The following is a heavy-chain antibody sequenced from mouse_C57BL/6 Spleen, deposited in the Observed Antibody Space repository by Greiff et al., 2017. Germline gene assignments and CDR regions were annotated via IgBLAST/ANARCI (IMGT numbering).Heavy chain of an antibody. D-gene: IGHD1-2*01. Sequence: EVQGVESGGGLVQPGGSMKLSCVASGFTFSNYWMNWVRQSPEKGLEWVAQIRLKSDNYATHYAESVKGRFTISRDDSKSSVYLQMNNLRAEDTGIYYCTVITTGFAYWGQGTLVTVSA. J-gene: IGHJ3*01. CDR2: IRLKSDNYAT. CDR1: GFTFSNYW. V-gene: IGHV6-3*01. CDR3: TVITTGFAY.